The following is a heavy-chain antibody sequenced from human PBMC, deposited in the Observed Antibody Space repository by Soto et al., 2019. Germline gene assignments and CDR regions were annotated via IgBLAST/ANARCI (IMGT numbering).Heavy chain of an antibody. V-gene: IGHV1-8*01. J-gene: IGHJ6*03. CDR1: GYTFTSYD. CDR3: ALRLYCTNGVCYSHYYYYMDV. D-gene: IGHD2-8*01. CDR2: MNPNSGNT. Sequence: ASVKVSCKASGYTFTSYDINWVRQATGQGLEWKGWMNPNSGNTGYAQKFQGRVTMTRNTSISTAYMELSSLRSEDTAVYYCALRLYCTNGVCYSHYYYYMDVWGKGTTVTVSS.